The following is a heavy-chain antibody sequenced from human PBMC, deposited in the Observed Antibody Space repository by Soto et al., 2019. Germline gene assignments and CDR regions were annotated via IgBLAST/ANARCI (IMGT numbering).Heavy chain of an antibody. Sequence: ASVKVSCKASGGTFGSYAISWVRQAPGQRHERMGGIIPITATANYAQKFQGRVTITADESTSTASMQMSSLRSEDTAVYYCARSQGSSTSLEIYYYYYYGMDVWGQGTTVTVSS. CDR2: IIPITATA. CDR1: GGTFGSYA. CDR3: ARSQGSSTSLEIYYYYYYGMDV. D-gene: IGHD2-2*01. J-gene: IGHJ6*02. V-gene: IGHV1-69*13.